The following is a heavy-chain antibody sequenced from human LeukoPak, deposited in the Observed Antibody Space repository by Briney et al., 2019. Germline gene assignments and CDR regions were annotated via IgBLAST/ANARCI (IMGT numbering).Heavy chain of an antibody. CDR2: INHSGST. CDR3: ARDLGGYDYDSSGYAYGMDV. V-gene: IGHV4-34*01. D-gene: IGHD3-22*01. Sequence: SETLSLTCAVYGGSFSGYYWSWIRQPPGKGLEWIGEINHSGSTNYNPSLKSRVTISVDTSKNQFSLKLSSVTAADTAVYYCARDLGGYDYDSSGYAYGMDVWGQGTTVTVSS. CDR1: GGSFSGYY. J-gene: IGHJ6*02.